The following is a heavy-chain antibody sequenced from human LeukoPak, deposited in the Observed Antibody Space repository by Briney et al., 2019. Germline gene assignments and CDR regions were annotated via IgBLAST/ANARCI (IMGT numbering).Heavy chain of an antibody. Sequence: GGSLRLSCEASGFSLSTSNMNWVCQAPGKGREWVSYISSSGSTIYYADSVKGRFTISRDNVKNSLYLQMNSLRAGDTAVYYCARDRPGPTHEYSFDYWGQGTLVTVSS. CDR1: GFSLSTSN. V-gene: IGHV3-48*01. J-gene: IGHJ4*02. CDR2: ISSSGSTI. CDR3: ARDRPGPTHEYSFDY.